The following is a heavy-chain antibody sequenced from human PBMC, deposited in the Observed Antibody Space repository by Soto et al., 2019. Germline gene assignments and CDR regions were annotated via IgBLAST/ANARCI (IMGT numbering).Heavy chain of an antibody. V-gene: IGHV4-31*03. D-gene: IGHD2-2*01. CDR2: IYYSGST. Sequence: SGTLLLPCIFTDLHNRCGGFHWPWLRKNPGKGRELIGYIYYSGSTYYNPSLKSRVTISVDTSKNQFSLKLSSVTAADTAVYYCARGPMRSFHCSSTSCHHYYYYMDVWGKGTTVT. J-gene: IGHJ6*03. CDR1: DLHNRCGGFH. CDR3: ARGPMRSFHCSSTSCHHYYYYMDV.